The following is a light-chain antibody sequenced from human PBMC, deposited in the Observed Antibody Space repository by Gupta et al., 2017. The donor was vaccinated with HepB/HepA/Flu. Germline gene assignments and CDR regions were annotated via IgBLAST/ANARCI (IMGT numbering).Light chain of an antibody. CDR1: QSLAYIDGNTY. Sequence: DGVMTQPPFSLHVTLGQPASISCRSSQSLAYIDGNTYLSWFLQRPGQSPGRLIYQVSKRESGVPDRFSGTGSGSDFPLKISWVEVEAVGLYYCMQATHCPPYTFGQGTQLEIK. V-gene: IGKV2-30*01. CDR2: QVS. CDR3: MQATHCPPYT. J-gene: IGKJ2*01.